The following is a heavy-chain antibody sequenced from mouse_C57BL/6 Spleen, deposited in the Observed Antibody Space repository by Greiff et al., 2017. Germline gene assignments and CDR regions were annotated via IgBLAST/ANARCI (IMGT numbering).Heavy chain of an antibody. J-gene: IGHJ4*01. D-gene: IGHD1-1*01. CDR1: GYTFTSYG. CDR2: IYPRSGNT. Sequence: VKLQESGAELARPGASVKLSCKASGYTFTSYGISWVKQRTGQGLEWIGEIYPRSGNTYYNEKFKGKATLTADKSSSTAYMELRSLTSEDSAVYFCARYDDYGSSYGYYYAMDYWGQGTSVTVSS. CDR3: ARYDDYGSSYGYYYAMDY. V-gene: IGHV1-81*01.